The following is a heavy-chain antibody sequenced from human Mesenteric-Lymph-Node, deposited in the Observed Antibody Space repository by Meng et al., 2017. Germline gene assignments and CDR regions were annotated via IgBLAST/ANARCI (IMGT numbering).Heavy chain of an antibody. D-gene: IGHD4-11*01. J-gene: IGHJ4*02. V-gene: IGHV1-2*06. CDR1: GYTFTGYY. CDR3: AKIGSNHQFDL. Sequence: QVQLVQSGAEGQKPGASVKVSCNASGYTFTGYYMRWVRQDPGQGLEWMGRINPHTGGINYAQEFQGRVAMTRDTSISTAYMELSRLRTDDTAVYYCAKIGSNHQFDLWGQGTLVTVSS. CDR2: INPHTGGI.